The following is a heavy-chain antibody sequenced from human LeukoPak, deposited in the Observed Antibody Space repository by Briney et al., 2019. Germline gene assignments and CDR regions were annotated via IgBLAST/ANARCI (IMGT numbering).Heavy chain of an antibody. CDR1: GGSFSGYY. CDR3: ARLGVVVTASPTDY. J-gene: IGHJ4*02. CDR2: INHSGST. V-gene: IGHV4-34*01. D-gene: IGHD2-21*02. Sequence: PSETLSLTCAVYGGSFSGYYWSWIRQPPGKGLEWIGEINHSGSTNYNPSLKSRVTISVDTSKNQFSLKLSSVTAADTAVYYCARLGVVVTASPTDYWGQGTLVTVSS.